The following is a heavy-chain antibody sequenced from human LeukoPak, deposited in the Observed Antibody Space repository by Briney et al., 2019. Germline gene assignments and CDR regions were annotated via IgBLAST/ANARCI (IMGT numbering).Heavy chain of an antibody. Sequence: SETLSLTCTVFGGSISSSSYYWGWIRQPPGKRLEWIGSVFYTGTTYCNPSLKSRVTISVDTSKTQFSLRLSSVTATDTAVYYCARSNGTWRYFFDSWGQGTLVTVSS. CDR3: ARSNGTWRYFFDS. J-gene: IGHJ4*02. CDR1: GGSISSSSYY. D-gene: IGHD1-14*01. CDR2: VFYTGTT. V-gene: IGHV4-39*01.